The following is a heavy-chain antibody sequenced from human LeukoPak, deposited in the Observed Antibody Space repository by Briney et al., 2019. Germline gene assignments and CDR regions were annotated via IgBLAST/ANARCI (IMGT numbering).Heavy chain of an antibody. V-gene: IGHV3-21*01. D-gene: IGHD2-2*01. CDR3: ARADCSSSTCYLRRSWFDP. Sequence: GGSLRLYCAASGFTLSYFDMNWVRQAPGKGLEWVSSISTSSRYIYYKDSVRGRFTISRDDAKNSLHLEMNSLRAEDTAVYYCARADCSSSTCYLRRSWFDPWGQGTLVTVSS. CDR2: ISTSSRYI. CDR1: GFTLSYFD. J-gene: IGHJ5*02.